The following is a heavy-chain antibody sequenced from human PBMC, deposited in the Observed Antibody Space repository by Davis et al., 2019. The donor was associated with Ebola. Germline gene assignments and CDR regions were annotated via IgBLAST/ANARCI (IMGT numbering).Heavy chain of an antibody. D-gene: IGHD6-6*01. J-gene: IGHJ6*03. Sequence: SVKVSCKASGGTFSSYAISWVRQAPGQGLEWMGGIIPIFGTANYAQKFQGRVTITADESTSTAYMELSSLRSEDTAVYYCARGGKYSSSRGGGQYYYMDVWGKGTTVTVSS. CDR3: ARGGKYSSSRGGGQYYYMDV. CDR1: GGTFSSYA. CDR2: IIPIFGTA. V-gene: IGHV1-69*13.